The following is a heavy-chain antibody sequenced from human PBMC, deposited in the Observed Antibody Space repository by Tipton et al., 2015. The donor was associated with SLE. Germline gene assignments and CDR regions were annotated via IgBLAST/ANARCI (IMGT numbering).Heavy chain of an antibody. J-gene: IGHJ4*02. D-gene: IGHD3-22*01. CDR1: GFTFSSYA. CDR3: ARDVGDSSGYYYGFDY. Sequence: SLRLSCAASGFTFSSYAMSWVRQAPGKGLEWVSAISGSGGSTYYADSVKGRFTISRDNAKNSLYLQMNSLRAEDTAVYYCARDVGDSSGYYYGFDYWGQGTLVTVSS. V-gene: IGHV3-23*01. CDR2: ISGSGGST.